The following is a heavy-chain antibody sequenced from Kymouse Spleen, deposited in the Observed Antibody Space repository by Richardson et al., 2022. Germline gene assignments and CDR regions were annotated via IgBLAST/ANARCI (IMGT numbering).Heavy chain of an antibody. V-gene: IGHV4-34*01. CDR3: ARGGIAVAAFFDY. D-gene: IGHD6-19*01. CDR1: GGSFSGYY. CDR2: INHSGST. J-gene: IGHJ4*02. Sequence: QVQLQQWGAGLLKPSETLSLTCAVYGGSFSGYYWSWIRQPPGKGLEWIGEINHSGSTNYNPSLKSRVTISVDTSKNQFSLKLSSVTAADTAVYYCARGGIAVAAFFDYWGQGTLVTVSS.